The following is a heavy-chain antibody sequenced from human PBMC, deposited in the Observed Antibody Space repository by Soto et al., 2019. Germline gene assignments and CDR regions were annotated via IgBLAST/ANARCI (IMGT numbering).Heavy chain of an antibody. J-gene: IGHJ6*03. Sequence: SETLSLTCAVYGGSFSGYYWSWIRQPPGKGLDWIGEINHSGSTNYNPSLKSRVTISVDTSKNQFSLKLSSVTAADTAVYYCARGKSSGSNYYYYYYYYMDVWGKGTTVTVSS. CDR2: INHSGST. CDR3: ARGKSSGSNYYYYYYYYMDV. D-gene: IGHD3-10*01. CDR1: GGSFSGYY. V-gene: IGHV4-34*01.